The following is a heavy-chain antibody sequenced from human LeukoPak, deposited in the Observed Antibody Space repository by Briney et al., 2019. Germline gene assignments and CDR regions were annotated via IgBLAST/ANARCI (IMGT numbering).Heavy chain of an antibody. CDR1: GFTFSSYS. J-gene: IGHJ4*02. Sequence: KAGGSLRLSCAASGFTFSSYSMNWVRQAPGKGLEWVSSISSSSSYIYYADSVKGRFTISRDNAMNSLDLQMNSLRAEDTAVYYCASDVVVVVAATMGGDSPGYWGQGTLVTVSS. V-gene: IGHV3-21*01. CDR3: ASDVVVVVAATMGGDSPGY. CDR2: ISSSSSYI. D-gene: IGHD2-15*01.